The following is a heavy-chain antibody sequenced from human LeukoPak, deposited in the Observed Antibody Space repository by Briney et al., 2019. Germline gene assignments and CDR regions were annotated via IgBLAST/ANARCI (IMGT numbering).Heavy chain of an antibody. CDR3: ARFRATSSWYEPFFPD. Sequence: GASVKVSCKASGYTFTSYYMHWVRQAPGQGLEWMGIINPSGGSTSYAQKFQGRVTMTRDMSTSTVYMELSSLRSEDTAVYYCARFRATSSWYEPFFPDWGQGTLVTVSS. J-gene: IGHJ4*02. V-gene: IGHV1-46*01. D-gene: IGHD6-13*01. CDR1: GYTFTSYY. CDR2: INPSGGST.